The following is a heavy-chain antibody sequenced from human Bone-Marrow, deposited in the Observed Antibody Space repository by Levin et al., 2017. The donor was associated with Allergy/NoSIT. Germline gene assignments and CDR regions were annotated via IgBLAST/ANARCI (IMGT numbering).Heavy chain of an antibody. J-gene: IGHJ6*02. Sequence: LSGGSLRLSCAASGFTFSSYGMHWVRQAPGKGLEWVAVIWYDGSNKYYADSVKGRFTNSRDNSKNTLYLQMNSLRAEDTAVYYCARDIGYCSGGSCSLGMSYYYYYGMDVWGQGTTVTVSS. CDR2: IWYDGSNK. V-gene: IGHV3-33*01. CDR1: GFTFSSYG. D-gene: IGHD2-15*01. CDR3: ARDIGYCSGGSCSLGMSYYYYYGMDV.